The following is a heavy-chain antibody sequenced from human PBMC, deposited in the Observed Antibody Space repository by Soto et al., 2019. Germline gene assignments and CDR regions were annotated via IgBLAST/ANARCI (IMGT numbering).Heavy chain of an antibody. Sequence: SGFTFSNYWMDWVRQAPGTGLEWDSYISSTGSYTNYAESVKGRFTISRDNAKNSLYLQMDSLRDEDTAVYYCARDPSIRSPPDYWGRGTLVTVSS. CDR3: ARDPSIRSPPDY. J-gene: IGHJ4*02. CDR2: ISSTGSYT. D-gene: IGHD3-3*02. CDR1: GFTFSNYW. V-gene: IGHV3-11*05.